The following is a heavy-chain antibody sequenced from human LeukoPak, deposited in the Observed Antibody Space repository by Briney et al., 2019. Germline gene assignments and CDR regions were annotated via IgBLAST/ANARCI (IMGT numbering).Heavy chain of an antibody. Sequence: PSETLSLTCTVSGGSISSYYWSWIRQPPGKGLEWIGYIYYSGSTNYNPSLKSRVIISVDTSKNQFSLKLSSVTAADTAVYYCARDVRESRAVAVMGAFDIWGQGTMVTVSS. D-gene: IGHD6-19*01. CDR3: ARDVRESRAVAVMGAFDI. CDR1: GGSISSYY. J-gene: IGHJ3*02. V-gene: IGHV4-59*01. CDR2: IYYSGST.